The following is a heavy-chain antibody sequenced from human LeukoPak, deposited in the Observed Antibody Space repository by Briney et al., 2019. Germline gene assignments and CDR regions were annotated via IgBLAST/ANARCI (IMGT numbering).Heavy chain of an antibody. CDR3: ARDRESCGGDCYSSNDAFDI. Sequence: GGSLRLSCAASGFTFDDYGMSWVRQAPGKGLEWVSDINWNGGSTVYADSVKGRFTISRDNDKNSLYLQMNSLRAEDTALYYCARDRESCGGDCYSSNDAFDIWGQGTMVTVSS. CDR2: INWNGGST. V-gene: IGHV3-20*04. D-gene: IGHD2-21*02. J-gene: IGHJ3*02. CDR1: GFTFDDYG.